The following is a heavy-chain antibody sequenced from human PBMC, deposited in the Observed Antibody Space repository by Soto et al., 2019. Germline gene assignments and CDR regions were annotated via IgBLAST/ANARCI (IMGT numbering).Heavy chain of an antibody. V-gene: IGHV4-59*01. J-gene: IGHJ4*02. CDR1: GGSISSYY. Sequence: LSLTCTVSGGSISSYYWSWIRQPPGKGLEWIGYIYYSGSTNYNPSLKSRVTISVDTSKNQFSLKLSSVTAADTAVYYCARARSLYGSGSYYNDYYFDYWGQGTLVTVSS. CDR3: ARARSLYGSGSYYNDYYFDY. D-gene: IGHD3-10*01. CDR2: IYYSGST.